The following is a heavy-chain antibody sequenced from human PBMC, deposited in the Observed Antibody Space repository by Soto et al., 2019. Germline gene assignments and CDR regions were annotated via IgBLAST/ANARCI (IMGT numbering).Heavy chain of an antibody. V-gene: IGHV1-18*01. J-gene: IGHJ4*02. D-gene: IGHD2-2*02. CDR3: ARDDGSSTSCDIGY. CDR2: ISAYNGNT. CDR1: GYTFTSYG. Sequence: QVQLWQSGAEVKKPGASVKVSCKASGYTFTSYGISWVRQAPGQGHAWMGWISAYNGNTNSAQKLQGRVTMTTDTSTRTAYMELRSLRSDATAVYYWARDDGSSTSCDIGYWGQGTLVTVSS.